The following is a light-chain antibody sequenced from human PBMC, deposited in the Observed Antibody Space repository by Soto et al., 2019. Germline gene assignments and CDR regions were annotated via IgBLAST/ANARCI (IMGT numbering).Light chain of an antibody. CDR3: QSYDSSLSGSEV. Sequence: QSALTQPHSVSGAPGQRVTISCTGSGSNIGAGYDVHWYQQLPGTAPKLLMYGNSNRPSGFPDRFSGSKSGTSASLAITGLQAEDEADYYCQSYDSSLSGSEVFGTGTKLTVL. V-gene: IGLV1-40*01. CDR2: GNS. J-gene: IGLJ1*01. CDR1: GSNIGAGYD.